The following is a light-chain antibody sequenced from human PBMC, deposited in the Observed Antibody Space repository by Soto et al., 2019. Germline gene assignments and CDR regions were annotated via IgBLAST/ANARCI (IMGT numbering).Light chain of an antibody. CDR3: QQLNSYSPRLI. CDR1: QTIGSTY. Sequence: EIVLTQSPGTLSLSPGETATLSCRASQTIGSTYLAWYQHKPGQAPRLLIFGTSSRATGIPDRFSGSGSGTDFTLTISRLEPEDLATYYCQQLNSYSPRLIFGGGTKVEI. V-gene: IGKV3-20*01. CDR2: GTS. J-gene: IGKJ4*01.